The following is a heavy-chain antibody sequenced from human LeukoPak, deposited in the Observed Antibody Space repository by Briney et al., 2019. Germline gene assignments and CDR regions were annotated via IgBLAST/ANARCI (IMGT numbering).Heavy chain of an antibody. D-gene: IGHD3-9*01. V-gene: IGHV4-59*08. CDR1: GGSISSYY. CDR2: IYYSGST. Sequence: SETLSLTCTVSGGSISSYYWSWIRQPPGKGLEWIGYIYYSGSTNYNPSLKSRVTISVDTSKNQFSLKLSSVAAADTAVYYCARHGADYDILTGPIIDYWGQGTLVTVSS. CDR3: ARHGADYDILTGPIIDY. J-gene: IGHJ4*02.